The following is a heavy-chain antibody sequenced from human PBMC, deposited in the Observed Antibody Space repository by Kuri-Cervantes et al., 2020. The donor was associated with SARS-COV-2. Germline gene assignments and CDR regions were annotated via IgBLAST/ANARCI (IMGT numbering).Heavy chain of an antibody. J-gene: IGHJ4*02. Sequence: GSLRLSCTVSGGSINSSSYYWGWIRQPPGKGLEWIGSIYYSGSTYYNPSLKSRVTISVATSKNQFSLKLSSVTAADTAVYYCARVSRPYYFDYWGQGTLVTVSS. CDR2: IYYSGST. CDR1: GGSINSSSYY. CDR3: ARVSRPYYFDY. V-gene: IGHV4-39*01.